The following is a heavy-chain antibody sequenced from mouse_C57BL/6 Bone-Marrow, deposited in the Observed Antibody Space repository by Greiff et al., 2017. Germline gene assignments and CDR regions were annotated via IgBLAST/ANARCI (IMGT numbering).Heavy chain of an antibody. CDR3: ARGGGWLLLAY. V-gene: IGHV1-64*01. CDR1: GYTFTSYW. D-gene: IGHD2-3*01. J-gene: IGHJ3*01. Sequence: VQLKQPGAELVKPGASVKLSCKASGYTFTSYWMHWVKQRPGQGLEWIGMIHPNSGSTNYNEKFKSKATLTVDKSSSTAYMQLSSLTSEDSAVYYCARGGGWLLLAYWGQGTLVTVSA. CDR2: IHPNSGST.